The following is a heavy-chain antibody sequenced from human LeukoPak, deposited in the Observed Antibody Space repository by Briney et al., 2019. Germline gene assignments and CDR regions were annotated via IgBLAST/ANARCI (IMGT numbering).Heavy chain of an antibody. CDR1: GFTFSSYS. CDR2: ISWNSGTL. Sequence: GGSLRLSCAASGFTFSSYSMNWVRQAPGKGLEWVSGISWNSGTLAYADSVKGRFTISRDNSKNTLYLQMNSLRPEDTAVYYCARTYSSYYMDVWGKGTTVTVSS. J-gene: IGHJ6*03. CDR3: ARTYSSYYMDV. V-gene: IGHV3-48*01. D-gene: IGHD6-19*01.